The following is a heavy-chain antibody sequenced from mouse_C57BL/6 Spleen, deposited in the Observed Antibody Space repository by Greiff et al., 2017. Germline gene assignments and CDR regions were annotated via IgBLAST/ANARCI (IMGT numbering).Heavy chain of an antibody. CDR2: ISDGGSYT. D-gene: IGHD2-2*01. J-gene: IGHJ2*01. CDR1: GFTFSSYA. Sequence: EVKLVESGGGLVKPGGSLKLSCAASGFTFSSYAMSWVRQTPEKRLEWVATISDGGSYTYYPDNVKGRFTISRDNAKNNLYLQMSHLKSEDTAMYYCARDYYGYYFDYWGQGTTRTVYS. CDR3: ARDYYGYYFDY. V-gene: IGHV5-4*01.